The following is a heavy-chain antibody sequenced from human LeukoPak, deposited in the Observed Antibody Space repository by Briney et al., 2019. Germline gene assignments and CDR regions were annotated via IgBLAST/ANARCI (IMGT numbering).Heavy chain of an antibody. V-gene: IGHV3-53*01. CDR3: ARGEVVTAIPFGY. J-gene: IGHJ4*02. Sequence: GGSLRLSCAASGFTVSSNYMSWVRQAPGKGLEWVSVIYSGGSTYYADSVKGRFTISRDNSKNTLYLQMNSLRAEDTAVYYCARGEVVTAIPFGYWGQGTLVTVSS. CDR2: IYSGGST. D-gene: IGHD2-21*02. CDR1: GFTVSSNY.